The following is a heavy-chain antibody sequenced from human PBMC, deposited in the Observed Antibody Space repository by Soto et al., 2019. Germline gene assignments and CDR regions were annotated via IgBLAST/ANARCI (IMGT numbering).Heavy chain of an antibody. Sequence: QVQLVQSGAEVKKPGASVKVSCKASGYTFTSYDINWVRQATGQGLEWMGWMNPNSGNTGYAQKFQGRVTMTRNTSISTAYMELSSLRSEDTAVYYCARCLILRLGELSGYWGQGTLVTVSS. CDR3: ARCLILRLGELSGY. CDR2: MNPNSGNT. CDR1: GYTFTSYD. D-gene: IGHD3-16*02. V-gene: IGHV1-8*01. J-gene: IGHJ4*02.